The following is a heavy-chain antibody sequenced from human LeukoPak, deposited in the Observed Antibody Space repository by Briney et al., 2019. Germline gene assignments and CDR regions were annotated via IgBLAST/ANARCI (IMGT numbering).Heavy chain of an antibody. D-gene: IGHD5-12*01. CDR1: VGTLSTYA. Sequence: SVKVSCKASVGTLSTYAISWVRQAAGQELEWMGSISHIFGAANFAQKFKGRVTITADKSTSTAYMELSSLRSEDTGVYYCARGYIVATEYYFDYWGQGTLVTVSS. CDR2: ISHIFGAA. J-gene: IGHJ4*02. CDR3: ARGYIVATEYYFDY. V-gene: IGHV1-69*06.